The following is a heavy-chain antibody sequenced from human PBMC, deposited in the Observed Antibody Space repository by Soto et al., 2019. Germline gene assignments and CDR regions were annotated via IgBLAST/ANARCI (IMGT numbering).Heavy chain of an antibody. Sequence: QVQLVESGGGVVQPGRSLRLSCAASGFTFSGLGMHWVRQAPGKGLEWVAVIRYDGSNIYYADAGKGRFTISRDNSKDTLYLQMNSLRADDTAVYYCARDGVGHTTFFGYFDYWGQGTLVTDSS. V-gene: IGHV3-33*01. CDR1: GFTFSGLG. CDR3: ARDGVGHTTFFGYFDY. CDR2: IRYDGSNI. D-gene: IGHD1-26*01. J-gene: IGHJ4*02.